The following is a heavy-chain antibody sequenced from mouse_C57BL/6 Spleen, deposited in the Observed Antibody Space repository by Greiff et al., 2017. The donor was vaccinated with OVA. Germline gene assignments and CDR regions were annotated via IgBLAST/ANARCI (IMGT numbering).Heavy chain of an antibody. CDR1: GYTFTSYW. D-gene: IGHD1-1*01. Sequence: QVQLQQPGAELVRPGSSVKLSCKASGYTFTSYWMHWVKQRPIQGLEWIGNIDPSDSDTHYNQKFKDKATLTVDKSSSTAYMQLSSLTSEDSAVYYCARGFITTVVGYWGQGTTLTVSS. V-gene: IGHV1-52*01. CDR3: ARGFITTVVGY. CDR2: IDPSDSDT. J-gene: IGHJ2*01.